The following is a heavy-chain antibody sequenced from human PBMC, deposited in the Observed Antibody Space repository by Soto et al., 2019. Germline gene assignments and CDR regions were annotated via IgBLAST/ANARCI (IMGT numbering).Heavy chain of an antibody. CDR1: GGTFSSYA. CDR3: AGAVGGRRAGGGYACDS. V-gene: IGHV1-69*13. Sequence: SVNVSCKASGGTFSSYAISWVRQAPGQGLEWMGGIIPIFGTANYAQKFQGRVTITADESTSTAYMELSSLRSEDTALYSCAGAVGGRRAGGGYACDSWGEGKMVIV. J-gene: IGHJ3*02. D-gene: IGHD1-26*01. CDR2: IIPIFGTA.